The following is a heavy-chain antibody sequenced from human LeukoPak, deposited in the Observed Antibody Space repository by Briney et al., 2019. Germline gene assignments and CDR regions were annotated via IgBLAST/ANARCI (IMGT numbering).Heavy chain of an antibody. CDR2: ISSSSSYT. J-gene: IGHJ4*02. CDR3: ARDRGYSGYDSDY. CDR1: GFTFSDYY. Sequence: GGSLRLSCAASGFTFSDYYMSWIRQAPGKGLGWVSYISSSSSYTNYADSVKGRFTISRDNAKNSLYLQMNSLRAEDTAVYYCARDRGYSGYDSDYWGQGTLVTVSS. V-gene: IGHV3-11*06. D-gene: IGHD5-12*01.